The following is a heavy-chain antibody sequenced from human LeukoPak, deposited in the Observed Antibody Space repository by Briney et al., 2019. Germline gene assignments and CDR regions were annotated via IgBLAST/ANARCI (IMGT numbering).Heavy chain of an antibody. CDR1: GYTFTGYY. D-gene: IGHD2-15*01. CDR3: ARRGSHCSGSSCYGTFDY. Sequence: GASVKVSCKASGYTFTGYYMHWVRQAPGQGLEWMGWINPNSGGTNYAQKFQGRVTMTRDTSISTAYMELSSLRSDDTAVYYCARRGSHCSGSSCYGTFDYWGHGTLATVSS. J-gene: IGHJ4*01. V-gene: IGHV1-2*02. CDR2: INPNSGGT.